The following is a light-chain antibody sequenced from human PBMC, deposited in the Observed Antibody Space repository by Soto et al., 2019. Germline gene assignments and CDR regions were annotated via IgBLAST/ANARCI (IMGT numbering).Light chain of an antibody. CDR1: QSISSW. CDR2: KAS. Sequence: DIQMTQSPSTLSASVGDRVTITCRASQSISSWLAWYQQKPVKAPKLLIYKASSLESGVPSRFSGSGSGTEFTLTISSLQPDDFATYYCQQYNSYWMYTFGQGTKLEIK. V-gene: IGKV1-5*03. J-gene: IGKJ2*01. CDR3: QQYNSYWMYT.